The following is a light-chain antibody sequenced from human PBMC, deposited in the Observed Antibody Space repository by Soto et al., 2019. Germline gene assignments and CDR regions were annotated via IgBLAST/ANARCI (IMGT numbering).Light chain of an antibody. CDR1: QSISTR. Sequence: DIQMTQSPSTLSASVGDRVTITCRASQSISTRLAWYQQKPGKVPKLLIYKASSLESGVPSRFSGSGSGTEFTLTISSLQPDDFATYFCQQYHSYPWTFGQGTKVEIK. CDR2: KAS. J-gene: IGKJ1*01. V-gene: IGKV1-5*03. CDR3: QQYHSYPWT.